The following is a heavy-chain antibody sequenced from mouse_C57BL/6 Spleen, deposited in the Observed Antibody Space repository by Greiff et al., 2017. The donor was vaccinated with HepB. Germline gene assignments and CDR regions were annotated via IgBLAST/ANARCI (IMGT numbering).Heavy chain of an antibody. CDR3: TRDSYDGYYEAWFAY. CDR2: ISSGGDFI. D-gene: IGHD2-3*01. V-gene: IGHV5-9-1*02. CDR1: GFTFSSYA. Sequence: EVNVVESGEGLVKPGGSLKLSCAASGFTFSSYAMPWVRQTPEKRLEWVAYISSGGDFIYYADTVKGRFTISRDNARNTLYLQMSSLKSEDTAMYYCTRDSYDGYYEAWFAYWGQGTLVTVSA. J-gene: IGHJ3*01.